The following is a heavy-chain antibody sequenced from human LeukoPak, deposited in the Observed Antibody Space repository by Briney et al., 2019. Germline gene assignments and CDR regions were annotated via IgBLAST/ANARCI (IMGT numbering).Heavy chain of an antibody. Sequence: GGFLRLSCAASGFTFSDYYMSWIRQAPGKGLEWVSYISSSGSTIYYADSVKGRFTISRDNAKNSLYLQMNSLRAEDTAVYYCARDCYGSGSWSNFDYWGQGTLVTVSS. J-gene: IGHJ4*02. CDR3: ARDCYGSGSWSNFDY. CDR1: GFTFSDYY. CDR2: ISSSGSTI. D-gene: IGHD3-10*01. V-gene: IGHV3-11*01.